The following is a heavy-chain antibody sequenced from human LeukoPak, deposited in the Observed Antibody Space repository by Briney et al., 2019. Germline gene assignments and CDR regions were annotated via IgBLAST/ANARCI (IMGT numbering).Heavy chain of an antibody. J-gene: IGHJ6*03. CDR3: AWSRYYVPFYYMDV. Sequence: GASVKVSCKASGYTFTGYYMHWVRQAPGQGLEWMGWISAYNGNTNYAQKFQGRVTMTTDTSTSTAYMELRSLRSDDTAVYYCAWSRYYVPFYYMDVWGKGTTVTVSS. CDR1: GYTFTGYY. CDR2: ISAYNGNT. D-gene: IGHD3-3*01. V-gene: IGHV1-18*04.